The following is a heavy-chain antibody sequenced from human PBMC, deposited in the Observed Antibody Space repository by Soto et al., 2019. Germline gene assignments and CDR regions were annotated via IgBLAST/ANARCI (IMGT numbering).Heavy chain of an antibody. D-gene: IGHD3-9*01. Sequence: LSETLSLTCTVSGGSISSGGYYWSWIRQHPGKGLEWIGYIYYSGSTYYNPSLKSRVTISVDTSKNQFSLKLSSVTAADTAVYYCARVDDILTGLDYWGQGTLVTVSS. CDR2: IYYSGST. CDR3: ARVDDILTGLDY. J-gene: IGHJ4*02. CDR1: GGSISSGGYY. V-gene: IGHV4-31*03.